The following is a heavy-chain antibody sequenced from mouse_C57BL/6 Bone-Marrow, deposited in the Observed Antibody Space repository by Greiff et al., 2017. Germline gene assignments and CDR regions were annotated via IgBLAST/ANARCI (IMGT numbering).Heavy chain of an antibody. J-gene: IGHJ1*03. D-gene: IGHD2-3*01. CDR1: GYTFTSYW. Sequence: EVKVEESGTVLARPGASVKMSCKTSGYTFTSYWMHWVKQRPGQGLEWIGAIYPGNSDTSYNQKFKGKAKLTAVPSASTAYMELSSLTNEDSAVYYCTRGLLRSWYFDVWGTGTTVTFSS. CDR3: TRGLLRSWYFDV. V-gene: IGHV1-5*01. CDR2: IYPGNSDT.